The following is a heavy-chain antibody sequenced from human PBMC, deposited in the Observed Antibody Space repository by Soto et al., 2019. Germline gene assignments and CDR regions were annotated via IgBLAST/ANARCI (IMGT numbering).Heavy chain of an antibody. V-gene: IGHV4-59*12. CDR3: ARERSPLALDY. J-gene: IGHJ4*02. CDR2: IYHSGSA. CDR1: GDSISSNF. Sequence: SETLSLTCTVSGDSISSNFWSWIRQSPGKGLEWIGYIYHSGSANFNPSLRSRVTMSIDTSRNQFSLKLSSVTAADTAVYYCARERSPLALDYWGQGTLVTVSS.